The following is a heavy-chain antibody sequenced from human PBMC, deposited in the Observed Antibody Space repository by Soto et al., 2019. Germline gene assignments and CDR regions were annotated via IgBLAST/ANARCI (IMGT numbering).Heavy chain of an antibody. CDR2: IYYSGST. CDR3: ARRGSGYDSIDY. V-gene: IGHV4-59*08. D-gene: IGHD5-12*01. Sequence: PSETLSLTCAVSGGSISSYYWSWIRQPPGKGLEWIGYIYYSGSTNYNPSLKSRVTISVDTSKNQFSLKLSSVTAADTAVYYCARRGSGYDSIDYWGRGTLVTVSS. CDR1: GGSISSYY. J-gene: IGHJ4*02.